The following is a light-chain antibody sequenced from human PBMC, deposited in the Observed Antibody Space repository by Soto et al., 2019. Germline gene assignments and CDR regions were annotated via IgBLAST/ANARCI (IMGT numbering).Light chain of an antibody. Sequence: QSVLNQPASVSGSPGESITISRTGTSSDGGGYNYVSWYQHHPGKAPKLLIYDVSNRPSGISNRFSGSKSDNTASLTISGLQPEDEADYYCSSYTTSNTRQIVFGTGTKVTVL. J-gene: IGLJ1*01. CDR3: SSYTTSNTRQIV. V-gene: IGLV2-14*03. CDR2: DVS. CDR1: SSDGGGYNY.